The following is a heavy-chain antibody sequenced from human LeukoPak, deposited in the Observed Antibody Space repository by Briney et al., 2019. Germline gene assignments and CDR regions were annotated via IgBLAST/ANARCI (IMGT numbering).Heavy chain of an antibody. Sequence: ASVKVSCKASGYTFTSYGISWVRQAPGQGLEWMGWISAYNGNTNYAQKLQGRVTMTTDTSTSTAYMELRSLRSDDTAVYYCARDRTYIAAAGTAIDYWGQGTLVTVSS. CDR2: ISAYNGNT. V-gene: IGHV1-18*01. CDR3: ARDRTYIAAAGTAIDY. CDR1: GYTFTSYG. J-gene: IGHJ4*02. D-gene: IGHD6-13*01.